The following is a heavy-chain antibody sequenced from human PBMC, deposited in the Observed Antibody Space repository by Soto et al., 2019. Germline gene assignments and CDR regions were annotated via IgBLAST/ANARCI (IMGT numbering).Heavy chain of an antibody. Sequence: PGGSLRLSCAASGFTFTTYAMTWVRQAPGKGLEWVSAISGSGGSTYYADSVKGRFTISRDNSKNTLFLQMNSLRAEDTAVYYCAKNWDTTFSSSSHWGQGTLLTVSS. CDR2: ISGSGGST. V-gene: IGHV3-23*01. J-gene: IGHJ4*02. D-gene: IGHD6-6*01. CDR1: GFTFTTYA. CDR3: AKNWDTTFSSSSH.